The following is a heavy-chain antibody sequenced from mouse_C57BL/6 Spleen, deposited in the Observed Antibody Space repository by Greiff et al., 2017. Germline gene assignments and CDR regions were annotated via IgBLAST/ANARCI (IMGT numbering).Heavy chain of an antibody. J-gene: IGHJ2*01. CDR1: GFTFSSYA. D-gene: IGHD2-3*01. V-gene: IGHV5-9-1*02. CDR3: TRGGGDGYYD. CDR2: ISSGGDYI. Sequence: EVKLVESGEGLVKPGGSLKLSCAASGFTFSSYAMSWVRQTPEMRLEWVAYISSGGDYIYYADTVKGRFTISRDNARNTLYLQMSSLKSEDTAMYYCTRGGGDGYYDWGQGTTLTVSS.